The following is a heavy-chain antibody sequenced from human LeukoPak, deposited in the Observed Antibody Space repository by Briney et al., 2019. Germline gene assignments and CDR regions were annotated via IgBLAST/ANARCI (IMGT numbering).Heavy chain of an antibody. CDR1: GFTFSSYE. D-gene: IGHD3-22*01. V-gene: IGHV3-48*03. Sequence: QPGGSLRLSCAASGFTFSSYEMNWVRQAPGKGLEWVSYIGRSGSTIYYADSVKGRFTISRDNAKNSLYLQMNSLRAEDTAVYYCARGHLYDSSGYNLGYWGQGTLVTVSS. J-gene: IGHJ4*02. CDR3: ARGHLYDSSGYNLGY. CDR2: IGRSGSTI.